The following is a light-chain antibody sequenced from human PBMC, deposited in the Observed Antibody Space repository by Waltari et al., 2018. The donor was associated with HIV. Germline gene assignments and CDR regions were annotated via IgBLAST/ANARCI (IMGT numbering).Light chain of an antibody. J-gene: IGKJ5*01. CDR1: KSLLNSNGFNY. V-gene: IGKV2-28*01. CDR2: LGS. CDR3: MQALQTPLIT. Sequence: DIVMTQSPLSLPVTPGEPASIYCRCSKSLLNSNGFNYLDWYMQKPGQSPPLLFYLGSTRASGVPDRFSGSGSGTDFTLKISRVEAEDVGVYYCMQALQTPLITFGQGTRLEIK.